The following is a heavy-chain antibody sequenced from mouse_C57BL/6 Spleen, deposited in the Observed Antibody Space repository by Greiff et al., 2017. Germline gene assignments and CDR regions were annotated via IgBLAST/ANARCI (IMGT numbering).Heavy chain of an antibody. J-gene: IGHJ4*01. CDR3: RTFDYDYDQAMDY. V-gene: IGHV1-80*01. CDR1: GYAFSSYW. D-gene: IGHD2-4*01. CDR2: IYPGDGDT. Sequence: LQQSGASVKISCKASGYAFSSYWMNWVKQRPGKGLEWIGQIYPGDGDTNYNGKFKGKATLTADKSSSTAYMQLSSLTAEDSAVYFCRTFDYDYDQAMDYWGQGTSGTVSS.